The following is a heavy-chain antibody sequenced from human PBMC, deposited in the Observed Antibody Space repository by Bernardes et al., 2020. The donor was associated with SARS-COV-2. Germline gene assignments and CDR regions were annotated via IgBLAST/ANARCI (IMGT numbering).Heavy chain of an antibody. CDR2: INHSGST. V-gene: IGHV4-34*01. Sequence: SEPLSLTCAVYGGSFSGYYWSWIRQPPGKGLEWIGEINHSGSTNYNPSLKSRVTISVDTSKNQFSLKLSSVTAADTAVYYCASQPGIAAAGTMYYFDYWGQGTLVTVSS. J-gene: IGHJ4*02. D-gene: IGHD6-13*01. CDR3: ASQPGIAAAGTMYYFDY. CDR1: GGSFSGYY.